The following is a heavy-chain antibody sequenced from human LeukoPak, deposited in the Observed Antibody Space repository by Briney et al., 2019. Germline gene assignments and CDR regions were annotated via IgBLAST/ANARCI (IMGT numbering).Heavy chain of an antibody. V-gene: IGHV3-74*03. J-gene: IGHJ4*02. Sequence: GGSLRLSCAATGFTLSNYWMHWVRQAPGKGLVWVSRGEGDGSTSTYADSVKGRFTISRDNAKNTLYLQMNSLRAEDTAVYYCTNTDHFAYWGQGTLVTVSS. CDR3: TNTDHFAY. CDR1: GFTLSNYW. CDR2: GEGDGSTS.